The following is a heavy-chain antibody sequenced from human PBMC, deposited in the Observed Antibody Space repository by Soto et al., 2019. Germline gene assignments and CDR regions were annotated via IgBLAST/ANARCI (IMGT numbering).Heavy chain of an antibody. Sequence: EVQLLESGGGLVQPGGSLRLSCAASGLTFSSYAMNWVRQAPGKGLEWVSAISGSGGSTYYADSVKGRFTISRDNSKNTLYLQMNRLRAEDTAVYYCAKPIGGYDVFDIWGQGTMVTVSS. J-gene: IGHJ3*02. V-gene: IGHV3-23*01. CDR2: ISGSGGST. D-gene: IGHD3-16*01. CDR3: AKPIGGYDVFDI. CDR1: GLTFSSYA.